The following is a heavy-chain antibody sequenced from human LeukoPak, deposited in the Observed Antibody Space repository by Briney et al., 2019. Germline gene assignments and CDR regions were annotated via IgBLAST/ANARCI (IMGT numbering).Heavy chain of an antibody. CDR3: ARSVDGGNSPFDY. J-gene: IGHJ4*02. Sequence: SETLSLTCAVSGYSISSSNWWGWIRQPPGKGLEWIGYIYYSGSTYYNPSLKIRVTMYVDTSKNQFSLKLSSVTAVDTAVYYCARSVDGGNSPFDYWGQGTLVTVSS. D-gene: IGHD4-23*01. CDR1: GYSISSSNW. V-gene: IGHV4-28*01. CDR2: IYYSGST.